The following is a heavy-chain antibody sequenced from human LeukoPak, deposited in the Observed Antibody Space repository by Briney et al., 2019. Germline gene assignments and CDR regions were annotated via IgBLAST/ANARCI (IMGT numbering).Heavy chain of an antibody. V-gene: IGHV3-30*18. CDR3: AKEGHGSSLDY. CDR2: ISYDGSNK. CDR1: GFTLSNYG. J-gene: IGHJ4*02. D-gene: IGHD6-13*01. Sequence: GRSLRLSCAASGFTLSNYGMHWVRQAPGKGLDGVAVISYDGSNKYYADSVKGRFTISRDNSKNTLYLQMNSLRAEDTAVYYCAKEGHGSSLDYWGQGTLVTVSS.